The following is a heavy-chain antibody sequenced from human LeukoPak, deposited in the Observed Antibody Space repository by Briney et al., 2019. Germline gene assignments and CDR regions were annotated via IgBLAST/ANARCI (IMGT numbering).Heavy chain of an antibody. CDR1: GFIFDDYA. Sequence: GGSLRLSCTTSGFIFDDYAMHWVRQAPGKGLEYVSAISSNGGSTYYANSVKGRFTISRDNSKNRLYLQMGSLRAEDMAVYYCARDRVGYCSSTSCYGSYYYYYMDVWGKGTTVTVSS. CDR3: ARDRVGYCSSTSCYGSYYYYYMDV. V-gene: IGHV3-64*01. CDR2: ISSNGGST. D-gene: IGHD2-2*01. J-gene: IGHJ6*03.